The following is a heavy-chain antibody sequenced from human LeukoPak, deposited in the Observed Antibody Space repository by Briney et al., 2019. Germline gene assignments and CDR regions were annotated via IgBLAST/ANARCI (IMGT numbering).Heavy chain of an antibody. D-gene: IGHD4-23*01. V-gene: IGHV4-34*01. Sequence: SETLSLTCAVYGGSFSGYYWSWIRQPPGKGLEWIGEINHSGSTNYNPSLKSRVTISVDTSKNQFSLNLSSVTAADTAMYYCARAVGTSRNFFDYWGQGTLVTVSS. CDR2: INHSGST. J-gene: IGHJ4*02. CDR1: GGSFSGYY. CDR3: ARAVGTSRNFFDY.